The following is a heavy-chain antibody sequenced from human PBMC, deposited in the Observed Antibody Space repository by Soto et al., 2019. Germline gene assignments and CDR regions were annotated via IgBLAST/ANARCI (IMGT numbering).Heavy chain of an antibody. CDR1: SGSISSSNW. CDR2: IYHSGST. V-gene: IGHV4-4*02. J-gene: IGHJ6*03. Sequence: SETLSLTCAVSSGSISSSNWWSWVRQPPGKGLEWIGEIYHSGSTNYNPSLKSRVTISVDKSKNQFSLKLSSVTAADTAVYYCASASRDQLLFSCYYSSMDVWGKGTTVTVSS. D-gene: IGHD2-2*01. CDR3: ASASRDQLLFSCYYSSMDV.